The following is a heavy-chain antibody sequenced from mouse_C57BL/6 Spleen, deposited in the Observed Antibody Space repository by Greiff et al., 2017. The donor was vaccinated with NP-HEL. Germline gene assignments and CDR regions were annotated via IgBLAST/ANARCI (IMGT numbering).Heavy chain of an antibody. V-gene: IGHV1-26*01. CDR2: INPHNGGT. Sequence: EVQLHQSGPELVKPGASVKISCKASGYTFTDYYMNWVKQSHGKSLEWIGDINPHNGGTSYNQKFKGKATLTVDKSSSTACMQLRSLTSEDCAVYYCARGGSSTWYFDVWGTGTTVTVSS. CDR3: ARGGSSTWYFDV. CDR1: GYTFTDYY. J-gene: IGHJ1*03. D-gene: IGHD1-1*01.